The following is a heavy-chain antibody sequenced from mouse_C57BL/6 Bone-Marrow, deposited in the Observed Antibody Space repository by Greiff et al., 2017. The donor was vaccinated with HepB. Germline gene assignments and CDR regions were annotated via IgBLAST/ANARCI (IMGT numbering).Heavy chain of an antibody. D-gene: IGHD2-2*01. CDR1: GFTFSSYA. V-gene: IGHV5-4*03. CDR2: ISDGVGYT. Sequence: EVKVVESGGGLVKPGGSLKLSCAASGFTFSSYAISWVRRTPEKRLGGVATISDGVGYTDYPDNVKGRFTISRDNAKNNLYLQMSHLKSEDTAMYYCASAIYYGYDDYAMDYWGQGTSVTVSS. J-gene: IGHJ4*01. CDR3: ASAIYYGYDDYAMDY.